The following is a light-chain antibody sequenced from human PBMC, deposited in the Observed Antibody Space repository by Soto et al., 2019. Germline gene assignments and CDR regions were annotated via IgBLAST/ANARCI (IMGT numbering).Light chain of an antibody. J-gene: IGKJ1*01. CDR2: KAS. CDR1: QTISSW. V-gene: IGKV1-5*03. Sequence: DIQMTQSPSTVSASVGERVSITCLASQTISSWLAWYQQKPGKAPKLLIYKASTLKSGVPSRFSGSGSGTEFTLTITSLQPDDFGVYYCQQYKSSSTIGQGTKVDIK. CDR3: QQYKSSST.